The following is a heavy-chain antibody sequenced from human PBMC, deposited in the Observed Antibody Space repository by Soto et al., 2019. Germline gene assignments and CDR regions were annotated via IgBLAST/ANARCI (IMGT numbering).Heavy chain of an antibody. Sequence: GEAVKSSGKGCGDSVSSYWRGWVRQMPGKGLEWMGIIYPGDSDTRYSPSFQGQVTISADKSISTAYLQWSSLRAEDTAVFYFSGLRFYNLHFAEKNLAYRGQGTLVPVSS. CDR1: GDSVSSYW. D-gene: IGHD1-1*01. V-gene: IGHV5-51*01. CDR3: SGLRFYNLHFAEKNLAY. CDR2: IYPGDSDT. J-gene: IGHJ4*02.